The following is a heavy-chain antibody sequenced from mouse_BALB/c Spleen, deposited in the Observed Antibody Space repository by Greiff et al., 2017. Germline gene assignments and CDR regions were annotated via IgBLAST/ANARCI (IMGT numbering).Heavy chain of an antibody. J-gene: IGHJ3*01. CDR3: TVDYDGGAWFAY. Sequence: EVKLQESGGGLVQPGGSMKLSCVASGFTFSSYWMSWVRQSPEKGLEWVAEIRLKSDNYATHYAESVKGKFTISRDDSKSRLYLQMNSLRAEDTGIYYCTVDYDGGAWFAYWGQGTLVTVSA. D-gene: IGHD2-4*01. CDR2: IRLKSDNYAT. CDR1: GFTFSSYW. V-gene: IGHV6-6*02.